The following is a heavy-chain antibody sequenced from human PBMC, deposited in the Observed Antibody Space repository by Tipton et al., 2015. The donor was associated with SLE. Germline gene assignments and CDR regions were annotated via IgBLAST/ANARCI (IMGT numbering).Heavy chain of an antibody. Sequence: LSLTCAASGFSFSSFEMNWVRQAPGKRLEWVSYISSRGSSIYYADSVKGRFTISRDNAKNTLYLQMNSLRAEDTAVYYCARGSWYFDLWGRGTLVTVSS. CDR2: ISSRGSSI. CDR1: GFSFSSFE. V-gene: IGHV3-48*03. J-gene: IGHJ2*01. CDR3: ARGSWYFDL.